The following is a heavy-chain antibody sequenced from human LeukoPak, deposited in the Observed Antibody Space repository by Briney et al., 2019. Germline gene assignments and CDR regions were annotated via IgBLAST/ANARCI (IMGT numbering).Heavy chain of an antibody. CDR3: ASGSGSYYINNWFDP. J-gene: IGHJ5*02. CDR1: GYTFTGYY. Sequence: ASVKVSCKASGYTFTGYYMHWVRQAPGQGLEWMGWINPNSGGTNYAQKFQGRVTMTRDTSISTAYMELSRLRSDDTVVYYCASGSGSYYINNWFDPWGQGTLVTVSS. CDR2: INPNSGGT. D-gene: IGHD3-10*01. V-gene: IGHV1-2*02.